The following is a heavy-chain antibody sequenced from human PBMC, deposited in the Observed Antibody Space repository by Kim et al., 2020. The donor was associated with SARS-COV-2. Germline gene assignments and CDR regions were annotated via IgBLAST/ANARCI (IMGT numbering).Heavy chain of an antibody. CDR3: ARGGQDGPRGPLRPYYYGMDV. D-gene: IGHD2-15*01. Sequence: SETLSLTCTVSGGSISSGSYYWSWIRQPAGKGLEWIGRIYTSGSTNYNPSLKSRVTISVDTSKNQFSLKLSSVTAADTAVYYCARGGQDGPRGPLRPYYYGMDVWDQGTTVTVSS. J-gene: IGHJ6*02. CDR2: IYTSGST. CDR1: GGSISSGSYY. V-gene: IGHV4-61*02.